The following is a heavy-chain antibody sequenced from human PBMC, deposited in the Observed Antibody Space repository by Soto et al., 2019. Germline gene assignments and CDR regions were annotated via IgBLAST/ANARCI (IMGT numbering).Heavy chain of an antibody. CDR1: GGTFSSYA. J-gene: IGHJ3*02. V-gene: IGHV1-69*06. CDR2: IIPIFGTA. D-gene: IGHD3-22*01. CDR3: AREYYYDSSGYASEAFDI. Sequence: SVKVSCKASGGTFSSYAISWVRQAPGQGLEWIGGIIPIFGTANYAQKFQGRVTITADKSTSTAYMELSSLRSEDTAVYYCAREYYYDSSGYASEAFDIWGQGTMVTVSS.